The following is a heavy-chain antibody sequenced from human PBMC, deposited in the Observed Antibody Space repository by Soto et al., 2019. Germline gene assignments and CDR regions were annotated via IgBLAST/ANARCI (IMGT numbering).Heavy chain of an antibody. CDR1: GYSFTTYW. D-gene: IGHD1-26*01. J-gene: IGHJ6*02. Sequence: GESLKISCQGSGYSFTTYWISWVRQMPGKGVEWMGKIDPADSSTNYSPSFQGHITISVDRSINTAHLQFSSLKAADTAVYYCARHEKWYYNYYGMDVWGQGTMVTVSS. CDR3: ARHEKWYYNYYGMDV. CDR2: IDPADSST. V-gene: IGHV5-10-1*01.